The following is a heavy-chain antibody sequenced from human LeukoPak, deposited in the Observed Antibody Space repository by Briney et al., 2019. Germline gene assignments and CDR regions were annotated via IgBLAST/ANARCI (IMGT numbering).Heavy chain of an antibody. CDR1: GGSISSSNW. V-gene: IGHV4-4*02. CDR3: ARGSDILTGYRDAFDI. J-gene: IGHJ3*02. CDR2: IYHSGST. D-gene: IGHD3-9*01. Sequence: SETLSLTCAVSGGSISSSNWWSWVRQPPGKGLEWIGEIYHSGSTNYNPSLKSRVTISVDRSKNQFSLKLSSVTAADTAVYYCARGSDILTGYRDAFDIWGQGAMVTVSS.